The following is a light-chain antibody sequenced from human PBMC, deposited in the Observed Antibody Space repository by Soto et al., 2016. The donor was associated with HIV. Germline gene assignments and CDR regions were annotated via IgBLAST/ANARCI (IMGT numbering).Light chain of an antibody. CDR3: QVWDSSTNHVV. V-gene: IGLV3-21*03. CDR1: NIGSKS. CDR2: DDS. J-gene: IGLJ2*01. Sequence: SYELTQSPSVSVAPGKTARIACGGNNIGSKSEHWYQQKPGQAPVLVVYDDSDRPSGIPERFSGSNSGNSATLTISRVEAGDEADYFCQVWDSSTNHVVFGGGTKLTVL.